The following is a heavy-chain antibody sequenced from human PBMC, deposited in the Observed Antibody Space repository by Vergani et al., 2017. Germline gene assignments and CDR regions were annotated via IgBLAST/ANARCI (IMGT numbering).Heavy chain of an antibody. Sequence: EVQLLESGGGLVQPGGSLRLTCAASEFTFSNYAMNWVRQAPGKGLEWVSAISARYPSTYYADSVKGRFTISRDNAKNSLYLQMNSLRAEDTAVYHCARPSAPGDYDALDIWGQGTMVTVSS. J-gene: IGHJ3*02. V-gene: IGHV3-23*01. CDR2: ISARYPST. D-gene: IGHD4-17*01. CDR3: ARPSAPGDYDALDI. CDR1: EFTFSNYA.